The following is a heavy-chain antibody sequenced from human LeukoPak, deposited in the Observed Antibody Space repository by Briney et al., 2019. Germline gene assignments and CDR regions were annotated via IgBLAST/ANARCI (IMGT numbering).Heavy chain of an antibody. J-gene: IGHJ6*02. CDR1: GYTFTSYD. D-gene: IGHD5-18*01. Sequence: GASVKVSCKASGYTFTSYDINWVRQATGQGLEWMGWMNPNNGNTGYAQKFQGRVTMTRNTSISTAYMELSSLRSEDTAVYYCARAGLQGVWYYYGMDVWGQGTTVTVSS. CDR2: MNPNNGNT. CDR3: ARAGLQGVWYYYGMDV. V-gene: IGHV1-8*01.